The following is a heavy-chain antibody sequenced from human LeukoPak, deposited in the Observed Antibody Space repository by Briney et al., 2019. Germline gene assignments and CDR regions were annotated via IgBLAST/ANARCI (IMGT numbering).Heavy chain of an antibody. CDR3: ARGAAPRGYHYYMDV. D-gene: IGHD3-10*01. J-gene: IGHJ6*03. Sequence: ASVKVSCKASGYTFTSYDINWVRQATGQGLEWMGWMNPNSGNTGYAQKFQGRVTITRNTSISTAYMELSSLRSEDTAVYYCARGAAPRGYHYYMDVWGKGTTVTVSS. V-gene: IGHV1-8*03. CDR2: MNPNSGNT. CDR1: GYTFTSYD.